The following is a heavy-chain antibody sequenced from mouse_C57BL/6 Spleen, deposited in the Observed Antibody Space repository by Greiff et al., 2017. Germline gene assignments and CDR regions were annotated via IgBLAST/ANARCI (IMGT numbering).Heavy chain of an antibody. D-gene: IGHD2-3*01. V-gene: IGHV1-55*01. J-gene: IGHJ3*01. Sequence: QVQLQQPGAELVKPGASVKMSCKASGYTFTSYWITWVKQRPGQGLEWIGDIYPGSGSTNYNEKFKSKATLTVETSSSTAYMQLSSLTSEYSAVYYCARGGDGYYGGWFAYWGQGTLVTVSA. CDR2: IYPGSGST. CDR1: GYTFTSYW. CDR3: ARGGDGYYGGWFAY.